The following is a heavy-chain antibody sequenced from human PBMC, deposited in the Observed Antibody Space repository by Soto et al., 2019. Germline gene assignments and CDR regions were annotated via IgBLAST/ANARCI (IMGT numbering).Heavy chain of an antibody. D-gene: IGHD3-3*01. V-gene: IGHV3-33*03. CDR3: AKDEGRFLRNYFNYGIDV. CDR2: ISYDGTAK. CDR1: GFDFSDHG. Sequence: QVRLVESGGGVVQPGRSLRLSCAASGFDFSDHGMHWVRQAPGEGLEWVTVISYDGTAKYYKESVKGRFTTSRDNSKKTLYLQIDSLRVEDTAVYYCAKDEGRFLRNYFNYGIDVWGLGNTVTVSS. J-gene: IGHJ6*02.